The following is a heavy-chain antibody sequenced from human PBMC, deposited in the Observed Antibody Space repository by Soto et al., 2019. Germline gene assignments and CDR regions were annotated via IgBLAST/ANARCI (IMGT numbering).Heavy chain of an antibody. CDR3: ARARVQEWMGWFDP. CDR2: ISAGGGTT. V-gene: IGHV3-23*01. J-gene: IGHJ5*02. D-gene: IGHD2-2*03. CDR1: GFTFSSYA. Sequence: EVQLLESGGGLVQPGGSLRLSCAASGFTFSSYAMSWVRQAPGKGLEWVSVISAGGGTTYYADSLKGRFTISRDNSKNTLDRQMSSLRGEDTAVYYCARARVQEWMGWFDPWGQGTLVTVSS.